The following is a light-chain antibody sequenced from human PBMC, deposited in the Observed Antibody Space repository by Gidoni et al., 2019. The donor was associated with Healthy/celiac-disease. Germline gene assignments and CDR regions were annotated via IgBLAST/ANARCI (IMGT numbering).Light chain of an antibody. CDR2: DVS. Sequence: QSALTQPASVSGSPGKSITISCTGTSSDVGGYNYVSWYQQHPGKAPKLMIYDVSNRPSGVSNRFSGSKSGNTASLTISVLQAEDEADYYCSSYTSSSTLVFGTGTKVTVL. CDR3: SSYTSSSTLV. CDR1: SSDVGGYNY. J-gene: IGLJ1*01. V-gene: IGLV2-14*01.